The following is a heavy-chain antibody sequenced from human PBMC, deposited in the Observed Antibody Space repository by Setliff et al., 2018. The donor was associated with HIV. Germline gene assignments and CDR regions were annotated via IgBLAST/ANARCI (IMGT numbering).Heavy chain of an antibody. J-gene: IGHJ5*02. D-gene: IGHD6-19*01. CDR2: IYYSGRT. CDR1: GGSISSDNYY. Sequence: PSETLSLTCTVSGGSISSDNYYWSWIRQHPGKGLEWIGYIYYSGRTYYNPSLKSRVAISLDTSKNQFSLKLSSVTAADTAVYYCASVGSGWSHNWFDPWGQGTLVTVSS. V-gene: IGHV4-31*03. CDR3: ASVGSGWSHNWFDP.